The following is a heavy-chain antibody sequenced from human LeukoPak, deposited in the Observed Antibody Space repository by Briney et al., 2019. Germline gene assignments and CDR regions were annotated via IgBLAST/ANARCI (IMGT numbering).Heavy chain of an antibody. D-gene: IGHD6-6*01. J-gene: IGHJ5*02. CDR3: ARRIAARPRGYWFDP. CDR2: INHSGST. V-gene: IGHV4-34*01. Sequence: SETLSLTCAVSGGSFSGYYWSWIRQPPGKGLEWIGEINHSGSTNYNPSLKSRVTISVDTSKNQFSLKVSSVTAADTAVYYCARRIAARPRGYWFDPWGQGTLVTVSP. CDR1: GGSFSGYY.